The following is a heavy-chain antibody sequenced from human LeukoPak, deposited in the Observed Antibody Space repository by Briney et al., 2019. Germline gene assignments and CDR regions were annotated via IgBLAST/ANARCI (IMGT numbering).Heavy chain of an antibody. V-gene: IGHV1-2*06. CDR1: GYTFTGYY. CDR2: INPNSGGT. CDR3: ARDCTNGVCYYDY. Sequence: ASVKVSCKASGYTFTGYYMHWVRQAPGQGLEWMGRINPNSGGTNYAQKFQGRVTMTRDTSISTAYMELSRLRSDDTAVYHCARDCTNGVCYYDYWGQGTLVTVSS. D-gene: IGHD2-8*01. J-gene: IGHJ4*02.